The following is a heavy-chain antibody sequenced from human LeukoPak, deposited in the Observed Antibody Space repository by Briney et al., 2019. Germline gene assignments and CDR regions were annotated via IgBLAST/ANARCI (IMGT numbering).Heavy chain of an antibody. CDR2: ISSSSSTI. D-gene: IGHD3-16*02. Sequence: GGSLRLSCAASGFTFSSYSMNWVRQAPGKGLEWVSYISSSSSTIYYADSVKGRFTISRDNAKNSLYLQMNSLRDEDTAVYYCASGDYVWASYRRIDYWGQGTLVTVSS. CDR1: GFTFSSYS. V-gene: IGHV3-48*02. J-gene: IGHJ4*02. CDR3: ASGDYVWASYRRIDY.